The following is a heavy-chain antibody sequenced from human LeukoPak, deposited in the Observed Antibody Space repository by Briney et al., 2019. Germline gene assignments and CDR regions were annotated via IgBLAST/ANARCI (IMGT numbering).Heavy chain of an antibody. CDR1: GFSISSYS. CDR2: ISERGTYI. D-gene: IGHD5-18*01. CDR3: ARDYAHGYNHGKPDY. J-gene: IGHJ4*02. V-gene: IGHV3-21*04. Sequence: KTGGSLRLSCVASGFSISSYSMDWVRQAPGKGLEWVSSISERGTYIYYADSVKGRFTISRDNAKNSLYLQMNSLSAEDTAAYYCARDYAHGYNHGKPDYWGQGTLVTVSS.